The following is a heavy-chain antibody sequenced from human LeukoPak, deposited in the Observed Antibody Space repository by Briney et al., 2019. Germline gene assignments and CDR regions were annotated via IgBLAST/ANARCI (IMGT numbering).Heavy chain of an antibody. V-gene: IGHV3-21*01. CDR2: ISSSSSYI. D-gene: IGHD3-3*01. Sequence: GGSLRLSCAASGFTFSSYSMNWVRQAPGKGLEWVSSISSSSSYIYYADSVKGRFTISRDNAKNSLYLQMNSLRAEDTAVYYCATGGVYDFWSGYYSSYWGQGTLVTVSS. CDR3: ATGGVYDFWSGYYSSY. J-gene: IGHJ4*02. CDR1: GFTFSSYS.